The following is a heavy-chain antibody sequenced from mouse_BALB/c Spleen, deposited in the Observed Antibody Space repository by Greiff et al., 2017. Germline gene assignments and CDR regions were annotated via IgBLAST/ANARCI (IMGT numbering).Heavy chain of an antibody. Sequence: LQQPGSELVRPGASVKLSCKASGYTFTSYWMHWVKQRPGQGLEWIGNIYPGSGSTNYDEKFKSKATLTVDTSSSTAYMQLSSLTSEDSAVYYCTRTEGYYYAMDYWGQGTSVTVSS. CDR2: IYPGSGST. CDR1: GYTFTSYW. V-gene: IGHV1S22*01. CDR3: TRTEGYYYAMDY. J-gene: IGHJ4*01.